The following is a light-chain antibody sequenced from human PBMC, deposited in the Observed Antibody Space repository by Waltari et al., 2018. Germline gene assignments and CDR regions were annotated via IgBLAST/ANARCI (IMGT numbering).Light chain of an antibody. V-gene: IGKV1-5*03. J-gene: IGKJ1*01. CDR1: QSISSW. CDR3: QQYSSYPWT. Sequence: DIQMTQSPSTLSASVGARPTITCRASQSISSWLAWYQQKPGKAPNVLIYRASSLETGVPSRFSGSGSGTEFTLTITSLQPDDFATFYCQQYSSYPWTFGQGTKVEIK. CDR2: RAS.